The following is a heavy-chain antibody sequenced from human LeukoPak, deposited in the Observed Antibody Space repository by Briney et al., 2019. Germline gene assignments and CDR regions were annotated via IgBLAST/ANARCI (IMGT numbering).Heavy chain of an antibody. CDR3: AKEGGGGPPELDY. D-gene: IGHD1-14*01. V-gene: IGHV3-33*06. CDR1: GLTFSSYG. J-gene: IGHJ4*02. Sequence: GGSLRLSCAGSGLTFSSYGMHWVRQAPGKGLGWVAVIWFDGSIKYYADSVKGRFTISRDNSKNTLYLQMNSLRAEDTAVYYCAKEGGGGPPELDYWGQGTLVTVSS. CDR2: IWFDGSIK.